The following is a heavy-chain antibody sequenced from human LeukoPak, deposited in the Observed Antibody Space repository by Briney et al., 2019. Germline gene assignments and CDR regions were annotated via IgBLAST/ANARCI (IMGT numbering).Heavy chain of an antibody. V-gene: IGHV3-74*01. CDR1: GFTFSSYW. J-gene: IGHJ4*02. D-gene: IGHD3-3*01. Sequence: GGSLRLSCAASGFTFSSYWMHWVRQAPGKGLVWVSRINSDGSSTSYADSVKGRFTISRDNAKNTLYLQMSSLRAEDTAVYYCARGRDYTGGLHDYWGQGTLVTVSS. CDR2: INSDGSST. CDR3: ARGRDYTGGLHDY.